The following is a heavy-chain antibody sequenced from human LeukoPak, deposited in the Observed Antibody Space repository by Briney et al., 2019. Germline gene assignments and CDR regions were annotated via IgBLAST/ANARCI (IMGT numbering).Heavy chain of an antibody. V-gene: IGHV4-39*01. J-gene: IGHJ4*02. CDR1: GGSISGSNYY. Sequence: PSETLSLTCTVFGGSISGSNYYRGWIRQPPGKGLEWIGGIYHTGSTHYNPSLKSRVTISVDTSKNQLSLRLKSVTAADTAMYYCILGGKLDYWGQGILVTVSS. D-gene: IGHD3-10*01. CDR3: ILGGKLDY. CDR2: IYHTGST.